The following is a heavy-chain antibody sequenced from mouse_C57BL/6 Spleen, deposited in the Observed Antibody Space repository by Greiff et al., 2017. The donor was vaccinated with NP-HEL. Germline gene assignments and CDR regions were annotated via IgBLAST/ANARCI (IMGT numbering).Heavy chain of an antibody. CDR1: GYTFTDYE. CDR3: TRRSLYYYAMDY. V-gene: IGHV1-15*01. Sequence: VQLKQSGAELVRPGASVTLSCKASGYTFTDYEMHWVKQTPVHGLEWIGAIDPETGGTAYNQKFKGKAILTADKSSSTAYMELRSLTSEDSAVYYCTRRSLYYYAMDYWGQGTSVTVSS. D-gene: IGHD2-3*01. J-gene: IGHJ4*01. CDR2: IDPETGGT.